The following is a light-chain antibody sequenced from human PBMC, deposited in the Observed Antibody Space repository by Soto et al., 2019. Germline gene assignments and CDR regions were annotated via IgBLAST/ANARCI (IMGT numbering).Light chain of an antibody. V-gene: IGKV2D-29*02. CDR3: MQSTQLPPT. CDR1: QSVLHITGEPF. Sequence: DIVMTQSPLSLPVTPVEPASIACKSSQSVLHITGEPFLFWYLQKPGQSPQLLIYEVSTRVSGVPDRFSGSGSGTDFTLEISRVETDDVGIYYCMQSTQLPPTFGQGTQREIK. CDR2: EVS. J-gene: IGKJ5*01.